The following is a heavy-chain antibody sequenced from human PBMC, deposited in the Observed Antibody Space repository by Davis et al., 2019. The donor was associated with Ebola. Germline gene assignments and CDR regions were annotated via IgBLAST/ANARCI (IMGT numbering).Heavy chain of an antibody. V-gene: IGHV4-34*01. CDR1: GGSFSGYY. CDR2: INHSGST. CDR3: ARGRAAAGYYYGMDV. Sequence: PSETLSLTCAVYGGSFSGYYWSWIRQPPGKGLEWIGEINHSGSTNCNPSLKSRVTISVDTSKNQFSLKLSSVTAADTAVYYCARGRAAAGYYYGMDVWGQGTTVTVSS. D-gene: IGHD6-13*01. J-gene: IGHJ6*02.